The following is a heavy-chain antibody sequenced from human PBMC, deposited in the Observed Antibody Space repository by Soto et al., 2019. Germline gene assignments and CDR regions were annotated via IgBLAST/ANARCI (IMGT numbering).Heavy chain of an antibody. Sequence: SETLSLTCAVYGGSFSGYYWSWIRQPPGKGLEWIGEINHSGSTNYNPSLKSRVTISVDTSKNQFSLKLSSVTAADTAVYYCARGGVGRRGSDYWGQGTLVTVSS. CDR1: GGSFSGYY. CDR2: INHSGST. J-gene: IGHJ4*02. CDR3: ARGGVGRRGSDY. D-gene: IGHD2-8*01. V-gene: IGHV4-34*01.